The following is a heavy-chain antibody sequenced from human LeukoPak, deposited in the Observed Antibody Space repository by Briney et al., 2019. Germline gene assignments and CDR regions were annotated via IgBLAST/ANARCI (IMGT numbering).Heavy chain of an antibody. D-gene: IGHD6-13*01. CDR3: ARDEGQQLGHDY. CDR2: INPSGGST. Sequence: ASVKVSCKASGYTFTSYYMHWVRQAPGQGLEWMGIINPSGGSTSYAQKFQGRVTKTRDTSTSTVYMELSSLRSEDTAVYYCARDEGQQLGHDYWGQGTLVTVSS. V-gene: IGHV1-46*01. J-gene: IGHJ4*02. CDR1: GYTFTSYY.